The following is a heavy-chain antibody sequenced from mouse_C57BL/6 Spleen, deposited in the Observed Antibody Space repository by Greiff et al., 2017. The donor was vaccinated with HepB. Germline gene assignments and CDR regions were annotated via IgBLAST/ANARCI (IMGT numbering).Heavy chain of an antibody. CDR3: ARDGDWDGAWFAY. V-gene: IGHV3-6*01. CDR2: ISYDGSN. CDR1: GYSITSGYY. D-gene: IGHD4-1*01. J-gene: IGHJ3*01. Sequence: EVQRVESGPGLVKPSQSLSLTCSVTGYSITSGYYWNWIRQFPGNKLEWMGYISYDGSNNYNPSLKNRISITRDTSKNQFFLKLNSVTTEDTATYYCARDGDWDGAWFAYWGQGTLVTVSA.